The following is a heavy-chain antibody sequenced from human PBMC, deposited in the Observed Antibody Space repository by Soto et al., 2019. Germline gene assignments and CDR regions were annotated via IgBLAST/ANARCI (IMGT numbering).Heavy chain of an antibody. CDR3: ATDGGSTSSSAYNYFMDV. D-gene: IGHD2-15*01. V-gene: IGHV1-69*08. Sequence: QAQLVQSGAEVKRPGSSVKVSCKASGDTFSSYSISWVRQAPGQGLEWMGRIIPMVGTPNYAQKVQGRVTFSADKSTGTAYMVLNSLISDDTAVYYCATDGGSTSSSAYNYFMDVWGKGTPVSVSS. CDR2: IIPMVGTP. J-gene: IGHJ6*03. CDR1: GDTFSSYS.